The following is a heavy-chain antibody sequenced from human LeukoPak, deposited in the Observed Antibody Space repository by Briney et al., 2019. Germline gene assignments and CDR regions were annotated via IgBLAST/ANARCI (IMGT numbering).Heavy chain of an antibody. Sequence: GGSLRLSCAASGFTVSSNYMSWVRQAPGKGLEWVSVIYSGGSTYYADSVKGRFTISRDNSKNTLYLQMNSLRAEDTAVYYCAREPPTGPLCSSTSCYGDYYYGMDVWGQGTTVTVSS. D-gene: IGHD2-2*01. CDR1: GFTVSSNY. CDR3: AREPPTGPLCSSTSCYGDYYYGMDV. J-gene: IGHJ6*02. CDR2: IYSGGST. V-gene: IGHV3-53*01.